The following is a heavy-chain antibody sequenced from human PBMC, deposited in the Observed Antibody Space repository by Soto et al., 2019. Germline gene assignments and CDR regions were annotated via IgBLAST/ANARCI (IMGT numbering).Heavy chain of an antibody. CDR1: GGTFSSYT. V-gene: IGHV1-69*02. J-gene: IGHJ4*02. CDR2: IIPILGIA. CDR3: ARGSMLVVPAAPFDY. D-gene: IGHD2-2*01. Sequence: ASVKVSCKASGGTFSSYTISWVRQAPGQGLEWMGRIIPILGIANYAQKFQGRVTITADKSTSTAYMELSSLRSEDTAVYYCARGSMLVVPAAPFDYWGQGTLVTVSS.